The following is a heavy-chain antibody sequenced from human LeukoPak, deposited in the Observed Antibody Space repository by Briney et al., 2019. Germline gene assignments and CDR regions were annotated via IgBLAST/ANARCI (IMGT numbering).Heavy chain of an antibody. CDR1: GFTFSSYN. CDR2: ISGSSNTI. D-gene: IGHD3-9*01. J-gene: IGHJ4*02. Sequence: GGSLRLSCAASGFTFSSYNLNWVRQAPGKGLEWVSYISGSSNTIYYADSVKGRFTVSRDNAKNSLYLQMNSLRAEDAAVYYCARRHLDSAGWTIDYWGQGTLVTVSS. V-gene: IGHV3-48*01. CDR3: ARRHLDSAGWTIDY.